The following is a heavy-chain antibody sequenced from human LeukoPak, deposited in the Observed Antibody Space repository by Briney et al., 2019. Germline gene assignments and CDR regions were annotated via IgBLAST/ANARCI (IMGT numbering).Heavy chain of an antibody. Sequence: GGSRRLSLAASRFTFSSYGISWVGQAPGKGLEWVASIKEEGSEKHYVDSVKGRFTISRDDAKNSLYLQMNSLRAEDTAVYYCARGHYQLSWGQGILVTVSS. V-gene: IGHV3-7*01. CDR3: ARGHYQLS. CDR1: RFTFSSYG. J-gene: IGHJ5*02. D-gene: IGHD2-2*01. CDR2: IKEEGSEK.